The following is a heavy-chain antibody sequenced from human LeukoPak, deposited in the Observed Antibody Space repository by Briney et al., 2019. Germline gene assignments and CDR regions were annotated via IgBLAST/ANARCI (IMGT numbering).Heavy chain of an antibody. Sequence: GRSLRLSCVASGFTFTKYAMDWVRQAPGKGLEWVASISFDDTNKVYSDSVKGRFTVSRDTSNNTLYLQMDSLRTEDTAVYYCARDHAYAFDIWGQGTMVTVSS. V-gene: IGHV3-30-3*01. CDR1: GFTFTKYA. CDR2: ISFDDTNK. J-gene: IGHJ3*02. CDR3: ARDHAYAFDI. D-gene: IGHD2-2*01.